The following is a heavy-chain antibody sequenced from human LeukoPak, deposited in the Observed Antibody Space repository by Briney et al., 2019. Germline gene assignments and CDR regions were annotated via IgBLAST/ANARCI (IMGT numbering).Heavy chain of an antibody. CDR3: ARDRYGGSGSYYSYHYGMDV. CDR1: GFTFSSYS. D-gene: IGHD3-10*01. CDR2: ISSSSSTI. V-gene: IGHV3-48*01. J-gene: IGHJ6*02. Sequence: GGSLRLSCAASGFTFSSYSMNWVRQAPGKGLEWVSYISSSSSTIYYADSVKGRFTISRDNAKNSLYLQMNSLRAEDTAVYYCARDRYGGSGSYYSYHYGMDVWGQGTTVTVSS.